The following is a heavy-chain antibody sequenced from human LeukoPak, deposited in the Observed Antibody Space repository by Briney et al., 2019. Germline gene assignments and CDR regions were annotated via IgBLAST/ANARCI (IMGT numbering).Heavy chain of an antibody. D-gene: IGHD3-3*01. CDR1: GFTFSDYY. CDR3: ARNAILGVAPSIGAVSVSAFDI. Sequence: GGSLRLSCAASGFTFSDYYMSWIRQAPGKGLEWVSYISSSGSTIYYADSVKGRFTISRDNAKNSLYLQMNSLRGEDTALYYFARNAILGVAPSIGAVSVSAFDICGQGKMVTASS. CDR2: ISSSGSTI. V-gene: IGHV3-11*04. J-gene: IGHJ3*02.